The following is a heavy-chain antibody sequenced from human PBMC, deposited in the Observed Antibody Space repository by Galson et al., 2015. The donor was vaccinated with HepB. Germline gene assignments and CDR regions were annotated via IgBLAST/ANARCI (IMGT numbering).Heavy chain of an antibody. J-gene: IGHJ5*02. V-gene: IGHV1-69*13. CDR3: ARAARGQLTYKSWGSDP. CDR2: IIPIFNTT. D-gene: IGHD1-14*01. Sequence: SVKVSCKASGGTFSSYGISWVRQAPGQGLEWMGGIIPIFNTTNHAQKFQGRVTITADESTNTAYMELSSLSFEDTAVYYCARAARGQLTYKSWGSDPWGQGTLVTVSS. CDR1: GGTFSSYG.